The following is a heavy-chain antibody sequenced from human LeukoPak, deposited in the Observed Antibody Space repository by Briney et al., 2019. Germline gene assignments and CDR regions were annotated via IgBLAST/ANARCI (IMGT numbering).Heavy chain of an antibody. V-gene: IGHV1-69*13. CDR3: ARDVGIAVAGTFDC. CDR2: IIPIFGTA. CDR1: GGTFSSYA. Sequence: ASVKVSCKASGGTFSSYAISWVRQAPGQGLEWMGGIIPIFGTANYAQKFQGRVTITADESTSTAYMELSSLRSEDTAVYYCARDVGIAVAGTFDCWGQGTLVTVSS. D-gene: IGHD6-19*01. J-gene: IGHJ4*02.